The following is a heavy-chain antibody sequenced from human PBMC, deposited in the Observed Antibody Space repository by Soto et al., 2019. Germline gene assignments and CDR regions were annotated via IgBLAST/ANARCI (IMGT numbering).Heavy chain of an antibody. V-gene: IGHV3-23*01. CDR2: ITDSGSST. CDR1: GFTFRNYA. D-gene: IGHD2-8*01. J-gene: IGHJ5*02. Sequence: EVQVLESGGGLVQPGGSLRLSCAASGFTFRNYAVTWVRQAPGQGLEYVSSITDSGSSTYYADSVKGRFTISRDNSKNTLYLQMNSLRAEDTAVYYCAKDFVDRGVNSWGQGTLVTVSS. CDR3: AKDFVDRGVNS.